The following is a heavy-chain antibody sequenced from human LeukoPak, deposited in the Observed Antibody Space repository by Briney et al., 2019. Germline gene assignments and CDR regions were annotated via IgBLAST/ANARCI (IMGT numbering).Heavy chain of an antibody. CDR2: ISSSGHSI. D-gene: IGHD2-15*01. CDR1: GFTFSDYY. CDR3: ARSRVVDAAFFDY. Sequence: GGSLRLSCVASGFTFSDYYMSWIRQAPGKGLEWVSYISSSGHSIYYADSVKGRFTISRDNVKNALYLQMNSLRAEDTAVYYCARSRVVDAAFFDYWGQETLATVSS. V-gene: IGHV3-11*01. J-gene: IGHJ4*02.